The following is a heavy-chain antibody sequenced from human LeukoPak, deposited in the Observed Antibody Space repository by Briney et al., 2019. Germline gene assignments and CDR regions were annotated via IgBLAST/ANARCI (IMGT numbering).Heavy chain of an antibody. CDR2: ISGDGTTR. J-gene: IGHJ4*02. CDR1: GFTFSDYY. V-gene: IGHV3-11*04. CDR3: TREDYYYAAGY. Sequence: PGGSLRLSCAASGFTFSDYYMSWLRQAPGKGLEWVSYISGDGTTRYYADSVRGRFTVSRDNTKNSLFLQMNSLRAEDTAIYYCTREDYYYAAGYWGQGTLVTVSS. D-gene: IGHD3-10*01.